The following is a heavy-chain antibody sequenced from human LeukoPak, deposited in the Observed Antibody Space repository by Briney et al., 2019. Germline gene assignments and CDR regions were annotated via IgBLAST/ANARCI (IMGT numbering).Heavy chain of an antibody. J-gene: IGHJ4*02. D-gene: IGHD6-13*01. CDR2: ISGSGGST. V-gene: IGHV3-23*01. CDR1: EFTFSSYA. CDR3: AKGVAAAGTNYFDY. Sequence: GGSLRLSCAASEFTFSSYAMSWVRQAPGKGLEWVSAISGSGGSTYYADSVKGRFTISRDNSKNTLYLQMNSLRAEDTAVYYCAKGVAAAGTNYFDYWGQGTLVTVSS.